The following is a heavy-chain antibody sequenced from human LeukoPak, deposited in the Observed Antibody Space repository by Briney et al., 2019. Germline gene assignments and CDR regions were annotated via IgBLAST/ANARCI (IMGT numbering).Heavy chain of an antibody. J-gene: IGHJ4*02. D-gene: IGHD5-18*01. Sequence: PSETLSLICTVSGGSISSGEHYWSWIRQAPGKGLERIGHIYNSGSTHYNPSLKSRVTISSDTSKNQFSLKLSSVTAADTAVYYCARGKGYSYGIDYWGQGTLVTVSS. CDR2: IYNSGST. CDR3: ARGKGYSYGIDY. CDR1: GGSISSGEHY. V-gene: IGHV4-30-4*01.